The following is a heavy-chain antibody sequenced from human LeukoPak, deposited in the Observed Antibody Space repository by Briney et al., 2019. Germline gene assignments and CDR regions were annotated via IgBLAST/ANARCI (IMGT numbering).Heavy chain of an antibody. CDR2: ISGSGGST. V-gene: IGHV3-23*01. J-gene: IGHJ4*02. CDR1: GFSFSNYA. Sequence: GGSLRLSCAASGFSFSNYAMSWVRQAPGKGLEWVSAISGSGGSTYYADSVKGRFTISRDNSKNTLYLQMNSLRAEDTAVYYCAKDLRYYGSGSSLDYWGQGTLVTVSS. CDR3: AKDLRYYGSGSSLDY. D-gene: IGHD3-10*01.